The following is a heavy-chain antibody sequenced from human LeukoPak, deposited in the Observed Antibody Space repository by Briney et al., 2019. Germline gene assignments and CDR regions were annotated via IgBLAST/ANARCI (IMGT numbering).Heavy chain of an antibody. Sequence: PSETLSLTCTVSGYSISSGYYWGWIRPPPGKGLEWIGSIYHSGSTYYNPSLKSGVTISVDTSKNQFSLKLSSVTAADTAVYYCARDIVVSWVQGTLLPVSS. D-gene: IGHD2-21*01. CDR1: GYSISSGYY. J-gene: IGHJ4*02. CDR2: IYHSGST. CDR3: ARDIVVS. V-gene: IGHV4-38-2*02.